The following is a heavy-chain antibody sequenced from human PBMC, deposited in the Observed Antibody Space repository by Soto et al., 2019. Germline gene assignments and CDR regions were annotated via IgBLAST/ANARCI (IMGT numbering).Heavy chain of an antibody. CDR3: AHFDWFIDY. V-gene: IGHV3-23*01. D-gene: IGHD3-9*01. CDR1: GFTFSSYA. J-gene: IGHJ4*02. CDR2: ISGSGAST. Sequence: EVQLLESGGGLVQPGGSLRLSCAASGFTFSSYAMSWVRQVPGKGLEWVSAISGSGASTYYADSVKGRFIISRDNSKNTLYLQMNSLRAEDTAVYYCAHFDWFIDYWGQGTLVTVSS.